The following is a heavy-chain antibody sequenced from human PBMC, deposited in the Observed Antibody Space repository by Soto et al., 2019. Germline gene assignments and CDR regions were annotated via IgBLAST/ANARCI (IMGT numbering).Heavy chain of an antibody. CDR1: GFTFSSYA. Sequence: QVQLVESGGGVVQPGRSLRLSCAASGFTFSSYAMHWVRQAPGKGLEWVAVISYDGSNKYYADSVKGRFTISRDNSKNTLYLQMNSLRAEDTAVYYCARDRGDIVATMGYYYYGMEVWGQGTTVTVSS. CDR2: ISYDGSNK. J-gene: IGHJ6*02. D-gene: IGHD5-12*01. CDR3: ARDRGDIVATMGYYYYGMEV. V-gene: IGHV3-30-3*01.